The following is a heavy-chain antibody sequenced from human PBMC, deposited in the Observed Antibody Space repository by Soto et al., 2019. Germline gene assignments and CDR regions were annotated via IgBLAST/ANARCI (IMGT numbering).Heavy chain of an antibody. D-gene: IGHD6-19*01. CDR3: ARIISGWEDYYFDY. Sequence: ASVKVSCTASGSTFTSYAMHWVRQAPGQRLEWMGWINAGNGNTKYSQKFQGRVTITRDTSASTAYMELSSLRSEDTAVYYCARIISGWEDYYFDYWGQGTLVTVSS. V-gene: IGHV1-3*01. CDR2: INAGNGNT. CDR1: GSTFTSYA. J-gene: IGHJ4*02.